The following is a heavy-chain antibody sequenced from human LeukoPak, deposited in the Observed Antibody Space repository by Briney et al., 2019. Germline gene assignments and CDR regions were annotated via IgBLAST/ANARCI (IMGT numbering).Heavy chain of an antibody. CDR2: ISSSSSYI. CDR1: GFTFSSYS. V-gene: IGHV3-21*01. Sequence: EGPLRLSCAASGFTFSSYSMNWVRQAPGKGLEWVSSISSSSSYIYYADSVKGRFTISRDNAKNSLYLQMNSLRAEDTAVYYCARGSPNYFDYWGQGTLVNFSS. J-gene: IGHJ4*02. CDR3: ARGSPNYFDY.